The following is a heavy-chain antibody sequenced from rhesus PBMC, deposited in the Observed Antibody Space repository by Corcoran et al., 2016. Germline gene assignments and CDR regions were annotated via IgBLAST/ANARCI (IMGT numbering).Heavy chain of an antibody. J-gene: IGHJ4*01. D-gene: IGHD6-25*01. V-gene: IGHV4-99*01. CDR3: ARFGAAGLFDY. Sequence: QVQLQESGPGLVKPSETLSLTCAVSGYSISSGYYWGWIRQPPGKGLAWIGEINGNSGSTNYNPSLKSRVTISKDASKNQFSLTLSSVTAADTAVYYWARFGAAGLFDYWGQGVLVTVSS. CDR2: INGNSGST. CDR1: GYSISSGYY.